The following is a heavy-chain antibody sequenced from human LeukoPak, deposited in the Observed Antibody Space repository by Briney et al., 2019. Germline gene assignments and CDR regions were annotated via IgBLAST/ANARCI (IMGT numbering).Heavy chain of an antibody. CDR2: IKQDGSEK. D-gene: IGHD4-17*01. CDR1: GFTFSSYW. J-gene: IGHJ6*02. Sequence: GGSLRLSCAASGFTFSSYWMSWVRQAPGKGLEWVANIKQDGSEKYYVDSVKGRFTISRDNTKNSLYLQMSSLRAEDTAVYYCARDGWYGEGYYYYGMDVWGQGTTVTVSS. V-gene: IGHV3-7*01. CDR3: ARDGWYGEGYYYYGMDV.